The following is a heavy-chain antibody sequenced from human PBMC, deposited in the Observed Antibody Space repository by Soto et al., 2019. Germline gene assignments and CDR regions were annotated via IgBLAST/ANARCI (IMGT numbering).Heavy chain of an antibody. CDR1: GFTFSACT. V-gene: IGHV3-21*01. CDR3: ARDYPVLYSSWVDALEI. Sequence: EVQLVESGGGLVKPGGSLRLSCLASGFTFSACTMDWVRQAPGKGLEWVSSISSTGAYIYYAESVRGRFTISRDNAKNSIDLHMNSLGVEDTVVYYCARDYPVLYSSWVDALEIWGRGTLVTVSS. CDR2: ISSTGAYI. D-gene: IGHD6-13*01. J-gene: IGHJ3*02.